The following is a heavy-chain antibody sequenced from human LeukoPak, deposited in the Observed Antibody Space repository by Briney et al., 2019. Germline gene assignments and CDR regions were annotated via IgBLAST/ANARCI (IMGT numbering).Heavy chain of an antibody. CDR1: GYTFTGYY. V-gene: IGHV1-2*02. CDR2: INPRNFGT. CDR3: ARVVKKDWNDLEGWFDP. J-gene: IGHJ5*02. Sequence: ASVKVSCKASGYTFTGYYMHWVRQAPGQGLEWMGWINPRNFGTHYGQKFQGRVTMTRDTSISTAYMELSRLRSDDTAVYYCARVVKKDWNDLEGWFDPWGQGTLVTVSS. D-gene: IGHD1-1*01.